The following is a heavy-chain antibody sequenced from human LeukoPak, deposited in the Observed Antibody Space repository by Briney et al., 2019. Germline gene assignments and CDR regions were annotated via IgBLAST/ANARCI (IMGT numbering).Heavy chain of an antibody. CDR1: GFTFNTCA. V-gene: IGHV3-23*01. J-gene: IGHJ4*02. CDR3: AKGVFGVNRAFDY. CDR2: ISESGSGT. D-gene: IGHD3-3*01. Sequence: GGSLRLSCEASGFTFNTCAMSWVRRAPGKGLEWVSAISESGSGTCYADSVKGRFTISRDNSKNTLYLQMNSLRVDDTALYYCAKGVFGVNRAFDYWGQGTLVTVSS.